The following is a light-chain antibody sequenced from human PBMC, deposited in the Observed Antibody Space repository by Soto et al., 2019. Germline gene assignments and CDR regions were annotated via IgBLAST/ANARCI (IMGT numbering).Light chain of an antibody. Sequence: DIQMTQSPSSLSASVGARVTITCRASQDISAYLAWYQQKPGKFPKLLIDSASTLQSGVPSRFSGSGSGTEFNLNISSLKPEDVATYFCQKFSTASLTCGQGTRLEI. CDR3: QKFSTASLT. CDR2: SAS. J-gene: IGKJ5*01. V-gene: IGKV1-27*01. CDR1: QDISAY.